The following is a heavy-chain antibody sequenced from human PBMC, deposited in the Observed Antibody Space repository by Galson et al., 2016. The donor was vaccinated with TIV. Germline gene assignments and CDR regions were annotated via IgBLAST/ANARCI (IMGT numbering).Heavy chain of an antibody. CDR1: GFSLTTTEVG. Sequence: PALVKPTQTLTLTCTFSGFSLTTTEVGVGWIRQPPGKALEWLALIYGDDDERYRPTLKTRLTITKVTSKNHVVLTMTNRDPVDTGTYDCAHRQGMKGAFDVWGQGTMVTVSS. CDR3: AHRQGMKGAFDV. CDR2: IYGDDDE. J-gene: IGHJ3*01. V-gene: IGHV2-5*02.